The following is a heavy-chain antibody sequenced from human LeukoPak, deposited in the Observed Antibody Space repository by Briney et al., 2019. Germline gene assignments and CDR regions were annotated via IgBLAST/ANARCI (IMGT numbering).Heavy chain of an antibody. CDR1: GFTFSSYG. D-gene: IGHD1-1*01. J-gene: IGHJ4*02. V-gene: IGHV3-23*01. CDR2: ISGNDGST. CDR3: AKDGTPGLCDY. Sequence: GRSLRLSCAASGFTFSSYGMHWVRQAPGKGLEWVSAISGNDGSTFYAASVKGRFTISRDNSKNTLYLQMNSLRTEDTAVYYCAKDGTPGLCDYWGQGTLVTVSS.